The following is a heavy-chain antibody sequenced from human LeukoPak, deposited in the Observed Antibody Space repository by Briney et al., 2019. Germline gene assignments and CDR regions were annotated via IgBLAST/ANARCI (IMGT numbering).Heavy chain of an antibody. V-gene: IGHV4-59*12. Sequence: SETLSLTCTVSGGSISSYYWSWIRQPPGKGLEWIGYIYYSGSTNYNPSLKSRVTMSVDTSKNQFSLKLSSVTAADTAVYYCASVRQWGWWFDPWGQGTLVTVSS. J-gene: IGHJ5*02. CDR1: GGSISSYY. CDR2: IYYSGST. D-gene: IGHD2-8*01. CDR3: ASVRQWGWWFDP.